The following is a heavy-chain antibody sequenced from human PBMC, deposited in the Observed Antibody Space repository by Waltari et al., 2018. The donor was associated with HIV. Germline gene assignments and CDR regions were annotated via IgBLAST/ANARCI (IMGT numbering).Heavy chain of an antibody. CDR1: GESLSAHY. D-gene: IGHD3-9*01. Sequence: QVQLQQWGAGLLKPSETLSLTCAVYGESLSAHYWTWIRQPPGKGLEWIGEINDRGRANYNPNASLKSRVAISVDTSKNQFSLRFNSVTAADTAVYYCARVAWGGNADWSWFDPWGQGTLVTVSS. CDR2: INDRGRA. J-gene: IGHJ5*02. V-gene: IGHV4-34*01. CDR3: ARVAWGGNADWSWFDP.